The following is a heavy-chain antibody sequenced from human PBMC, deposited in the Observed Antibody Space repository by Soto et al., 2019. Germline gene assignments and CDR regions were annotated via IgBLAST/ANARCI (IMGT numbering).Heavy chain of an antibody. J-gene: IGHJ3*02. CDR1: GFTFSSYG. CDR3: AKDRPPFDYGDYNDDDFDI. V-gene: IGHV3-30*18. Sequence: AGGSLRLSCAASGFTFSSYGMHWVRQAPGKGLEWVAVISYDGSNKYYAASVKGRFTNSRDNSKNTLYLQMNSLRAEDTAVYYCAKDRPPFDYGDYNDDDFDIWGQGTMVTVSS. CDR2: ISYDGSNK. D-gene: IGHD4-17*01.